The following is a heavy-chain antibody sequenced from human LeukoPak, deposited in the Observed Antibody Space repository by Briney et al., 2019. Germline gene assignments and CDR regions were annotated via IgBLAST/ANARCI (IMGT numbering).Heavy chain of an antibody. CDR1: GFTFRSYA. J-gene: IGHJ3*02. CDR3: AREAILTGYLFWYGAFDI. Sequence: PGGSLRLSCAASGFTFRSYAMHWVRQAPGKGLEWVAVISYDGSDKYYADSVKGRFTISRDNSKNTLYLQMNSLRAEDTAVYYCAREAILTGYLFWYGAFDIWGQGTMVTVSS. CDR2: ISYDGSDK. D-gene: IGHD3-9*01. V-gene: IGHV3-30-3*01.